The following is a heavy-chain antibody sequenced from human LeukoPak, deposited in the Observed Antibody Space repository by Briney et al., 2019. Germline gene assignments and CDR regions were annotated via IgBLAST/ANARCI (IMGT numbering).Heavy chain of an antibody. J-gene: IGHJ6*02. CDR1: GYTFTSYG. D-gene: IGHD5-18*01. V-gene: IGHV1-18*01. CDR3: ARVWYSYGAPYYYGMDV. CDR2: ISAYNGNT. Sequence: ASVKVSCKASGYTFTSYGISWVRQAPGRGLEWMGWISAYNGNTNYAQELQGRVTMTTDTSTSTAYMELRSLRSDDTAVYYCARVWYSYGAPYYYGMDVWGQGTTVTVSS.